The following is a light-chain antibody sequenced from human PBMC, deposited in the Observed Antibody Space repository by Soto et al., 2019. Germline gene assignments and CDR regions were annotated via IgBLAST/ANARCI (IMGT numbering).Light chain of an antibody. CDR2: NVS. CDR3: TSYTSSSTYVL. CDR1: SSDIGGYNY. V-gene: IGLV2-14*03. J-gene: IGLJ2*01. Sequence: QSALTQPASVSGSPGQAITISCAGTSSDIGGYNYVSWYQHHPGKAPKLILYNVSDRPSGVSNRFSGSKSGNTASLTISGLQAEDEADYVCTSYTSSSTYVLFGGGTKLTVL.